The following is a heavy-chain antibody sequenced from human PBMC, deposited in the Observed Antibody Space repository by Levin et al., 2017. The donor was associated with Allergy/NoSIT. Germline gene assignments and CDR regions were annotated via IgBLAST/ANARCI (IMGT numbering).Heavy chain of an antibody. J-gene: IGHJ4*02. CDR2: INPSGGST. Sequence: GESLKISCKASGYTFTSYYMHWVRQAPGQGLEWMGIINPSGGSTSYAQKFQGRVTMTRDTSTSTVYMELSSLRSEDTAVYYCARDGGELSSPPGYWGQGTLVTVSS. CDR3: ARDGGELSSPPGY. CDR1: GYTFTSYY. D-gene: IGHD3-16*02. V-gene: IGHV1-46*01.